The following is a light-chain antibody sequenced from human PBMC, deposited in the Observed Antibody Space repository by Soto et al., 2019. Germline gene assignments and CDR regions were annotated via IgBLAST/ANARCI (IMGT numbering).Light chain of an antibody. CDR3: QQANSFLGNT. CDR2: DAS. Sequence: DVQLPQSPSSVSAPVGDRVTITCRASQGIGTWLAWYQQKPGKAPKLLIYDASNLQSGVPSRFSGSGSGTDFTLTISSLQAEDFATYYCQQANSFLGNTFGQGRLLEV. CDR1: QGIGTW. V-gene: IGKV1-12*01. J-gene: IGKJ5*01.